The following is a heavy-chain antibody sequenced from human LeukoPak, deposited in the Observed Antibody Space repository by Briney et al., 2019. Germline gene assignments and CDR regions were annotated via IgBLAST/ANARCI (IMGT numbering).Heavy chain of an antibody. V-gene: IGHV3-53*01. J-gene: IGHJ4*02. Sequence: PGGSLRLSCAASGLTVSSSYMSWVRQAPGKGLEWVSIIYNDGSTYYADSVKGRFTISRDNFKNTLYLQMNSLRAEDTAVYYCAKKWGGEGATLEHYWGQGTLVTVSS. CDR2: IYNDGST. CDR1: GLTVSSSY. D-gene: IGHD1-26*01. CDR3: AKKWGGEGATLEHY.